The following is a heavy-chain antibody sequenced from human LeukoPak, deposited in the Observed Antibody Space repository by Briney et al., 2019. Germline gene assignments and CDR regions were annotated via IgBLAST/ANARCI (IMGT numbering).Heavy chain of an antibody. J-gene: IGHJ4*02. V-gene: IGHV3-48*03. Sequence: GGSLRLSCTLSGFTFSDYEMNWVRQAPGKGLEWVSYISSSSSAIYYADSVKGRFTISRDNAKNSLYLQMNSLRAEDTAVYYCARDPGIASNWGQGTLVTVSS. CDR3: ARDPGIASN. CDR1: GFTFSDYE. D-gene: IGHD6-13*01. CDR2: ISSSSSAI.